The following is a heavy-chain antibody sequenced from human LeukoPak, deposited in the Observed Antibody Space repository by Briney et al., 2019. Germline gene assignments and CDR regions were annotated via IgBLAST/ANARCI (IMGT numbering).Heavy chain of an antibody. V-gene: IGHV1-46*02. D-gene: IGHD6-19*01. CDR3: ARQGTYSSTIGMGY. CDR1: GYTFNNHY. CDR2: INPSGGST. J-gene: IGHJ4*02. Sequence: ASVKVSCKASGYTFNNHYMYWVRQAPGQGLEWMGVINPSGGSTSYAQKFQGRVTMTRDTSTRTVYMEVNSLRSEDTAVYYCARQGTYSSTIGMGYWGQGTLVTVSS.